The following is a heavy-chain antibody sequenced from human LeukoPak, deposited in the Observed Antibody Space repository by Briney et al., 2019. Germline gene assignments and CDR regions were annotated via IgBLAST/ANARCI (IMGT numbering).Heavy chain of an antibody. J-gene: IGHJ6*03. CDR3: AKGPLRSYYYYMDV. D-gene: IGHD5-12*01. CDR1: GFTFSSYW. Sequence: GGSLRLSCAASGFTFSSYWMHWVRQAPGKGLVWVSRINTDGSSTSYADSVKGRFTISRDNSKTTLYLQMNSLRPEDTAVYYCAKGPLRSYYYYMDVWGKGTTVTVSS. CDR2: INTDGSST. V-gene: IGHV3-74*01.